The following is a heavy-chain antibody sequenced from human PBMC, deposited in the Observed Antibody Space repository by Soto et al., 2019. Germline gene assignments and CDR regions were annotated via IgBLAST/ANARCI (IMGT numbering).Heavy chain of an antibody. D-gene: IGHD4-17*01. CDR3: ASLYGDSSEYATGD. Sequence: QVQLVESGGGVVHPGRSLRLSCAASGFIFSTYGLNWVRQAPGKGLEWVEVIWHDGSKKYYADYVKGRFTISRDNSKNTLYLEMNGLRAEDTAVYYCASLYGDSSEYATGDWGQGTLVTVSS. J-gene: IGHJ4*02. CDR2: IWHDGSKK. CDR1: GFIFSTYG. V-gene: IGHV3-33*01.